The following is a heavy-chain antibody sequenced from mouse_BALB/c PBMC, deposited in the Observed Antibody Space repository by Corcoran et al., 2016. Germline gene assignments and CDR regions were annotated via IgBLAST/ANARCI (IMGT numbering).Heavy chain of an antibody. Sequence: EVQLQQSGAELVKPGASVKLSCTASGFNIKDTYMHWVKQRPEQGLEWIGRIDPANGNTKYDPKFQGKATITADTSSNTAYLQLSSLTSEDNAVDYCARRDYGSSSSWFAYWGQGTLVTVSA. CDR3: ARRDYGSSSSWFAY. J-gene: IGHJ3*01. D-gene: IGHD1-1*01. CDR1: GFNIKDTY. CDR2: IDPANGNT. V-gene: IGHV14-3*02.